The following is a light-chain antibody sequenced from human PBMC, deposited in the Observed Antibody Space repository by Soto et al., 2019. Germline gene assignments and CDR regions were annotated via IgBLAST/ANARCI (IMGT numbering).Light chain of an antibody. Sequence: DILMTQSPSSLSASVGDRVTITCRASQDISNYLAWYQQKPGKVPKLLIYDAFTLQSGVPSRFSGSGSGTDFTLTISNLQPEDVATYSCQRYNRAPWTFGQGTKVDTK. J-gene: IGKJ1*01. CDR2: DAF. CDR3: QRYNRAPWT. CDR1: QDISNY. V-gene: IGKV1-27*01.